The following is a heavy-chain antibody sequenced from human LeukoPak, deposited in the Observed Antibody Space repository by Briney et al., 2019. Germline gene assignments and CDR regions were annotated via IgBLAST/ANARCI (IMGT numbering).Heavy chain of an antibody. CDR1: GGSISSYY. CDR3: ARDGVRYCSSTSCYGLGWFDP. V-gene: IGHV4-59*01. J-gene: IGHJ5*02. D-gene: IGHD2-2*01. Sequence: PSETLSLTCTVSGGSISSYYWSWIRQPPGKGLEWIGYIYYSGSTNYNPSLKSRVTISVDTSKNQFSLKLSSVTAADTAVYYCARDGVRYCSSTSCYGLGWFDPWGQGTLVTVSS. CDR2: IYYSGST.